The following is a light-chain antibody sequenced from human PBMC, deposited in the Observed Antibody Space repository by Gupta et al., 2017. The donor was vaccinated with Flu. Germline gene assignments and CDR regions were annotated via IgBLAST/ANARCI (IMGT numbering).Light chain of an antibody. CDR2: DVS. Sequence: SALTQPASVSGSHGQSITISCTGPTSAVGDDNPVSWYHQRPRTPPNLLIYDVSKRPSGIANRFSGSKSGTTASLTTAGLQAEEEADYYCRSYTSGTIAVVFGGGTKLTVL. J-gene: IGLJ2*01. V-gene: IGLV2-14*01. CDR1: TSAVGDDNP. CDR3: RSYTSGTIAVV.